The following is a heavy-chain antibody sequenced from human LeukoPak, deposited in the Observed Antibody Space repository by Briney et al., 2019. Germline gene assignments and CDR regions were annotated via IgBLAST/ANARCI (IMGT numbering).Heavy chain of an antibody. CDR1: GYTFTAQY. CDR3: ARYPRSISTPPFDY. CDR2: INPNNGDT. J-gene: IGHJ4*02. V-gene: IGHV1-2*02. D-gene: IGHD3-3*02. Sequence: GASVKVSCKASGYTFTAQYMHWVRQAPGQGLEWMGWINPNNGDTQYAQSFLGRVTMIRDTSTNKAYMELSSLRSDDTAVYFCARYPRSISTPPFDYWGQGTLVTVSS.